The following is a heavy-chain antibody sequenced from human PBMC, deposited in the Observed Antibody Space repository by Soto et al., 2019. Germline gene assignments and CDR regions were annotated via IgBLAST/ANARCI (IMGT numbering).Heavy chain of an antibody. D-gene: IGHD3-10*01. Sequence: SETLSLTCTVTGGSISSYHWSWILQPPGKGLEWIGYIYYSGSTNYNPSLKSRVTISVDTSKNQFSLKLSSVTAADTAVYYCARHLYGSGERFDPWGQGTLVTVS. V-gene: IGHV4-59*08. CDR3: ARHLYGSGERFDP. J-gene: IGHJ5*02. CDR2: IYYSGST. CDR1: GGSISSYH.